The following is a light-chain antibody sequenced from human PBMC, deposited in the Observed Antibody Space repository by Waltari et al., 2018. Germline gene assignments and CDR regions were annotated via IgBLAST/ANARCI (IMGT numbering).Light chain of an antibody. CDR1: QSISPY. CDR2: AVS. Sequence: DIQMTQSPSSLSASVGDRFNITCRASQSISPYLNWYQQRLGTAPKLLSYAVSTLHSGVPSRFSGSGSGTDFTLTISSLQPEDFATYYCQQSYKTPLTFGQGTRLEI. CDR3: QQSYKTPLT. V-gene: IGKV1-39*01. J-gene: IGKJ1*01.